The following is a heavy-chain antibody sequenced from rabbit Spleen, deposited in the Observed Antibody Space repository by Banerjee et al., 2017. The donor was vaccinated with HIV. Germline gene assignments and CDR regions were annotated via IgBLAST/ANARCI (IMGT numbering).Heavy chain of an antibody. J-gene: IGHJ4*01. CDR1: EIDFTKYY. V-gene: IGHV1S7*01. D-gene: IGHD1-1*01. CDR2: IYAAKGST. CDR3: ARDLVAVIGWNFNL. Sequence: QLTETGGGLVQPGGSLTLSCKASEIDFTKYYITWVRQAPGKGLEWIGIIYAAKGSTDYASWVNGRFTISSHNAQNTLYLQLSSLTVADTATYFCARDLVAVIGWNFNLWGPGTLVTVS.